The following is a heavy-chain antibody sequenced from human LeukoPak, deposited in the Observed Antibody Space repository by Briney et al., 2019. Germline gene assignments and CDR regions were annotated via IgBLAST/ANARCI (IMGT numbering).Heavy chain of an antibody. Sequence: GGSLRLSCAASGFTVSSNYMSWVRQAPGKGLEWVSVIYSGGSTYYADSVKGRFTISRDNSKSTLYLQMNSLRAEDTAVYYCAKNVAVAGTGWVDYWGQGTLVTVSS. V-gene: IGHV3-53*05. D-gene: IGHD6-19*01. CDR2: IYSGGST. CDR1: GFTVSSNY. J-gene: IGHJ4*02. CDR3: AKNVAVAGTGWVDY.